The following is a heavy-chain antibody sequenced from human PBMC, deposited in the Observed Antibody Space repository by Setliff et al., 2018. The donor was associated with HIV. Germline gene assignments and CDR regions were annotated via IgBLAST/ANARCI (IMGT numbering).Heavy chain of an antibody. J-gene: IGHJ4*02. CDR2: ISHSGST. CDR3: ASRWPAMREFDY. Sequence: SETLSLTCALSGFIFSGYTMVWVRQPPGKGLEWIGEISHSGSTNYNPSLKSRVTISVDGSKNQFSLKVTSVTAADTAVYYCASRWPAMREFDYWGQGTLVTVSS. V-gene: IGHV4-34*01. CDR1: GFIFSGYT. D-gene: IGHD2-2*01.